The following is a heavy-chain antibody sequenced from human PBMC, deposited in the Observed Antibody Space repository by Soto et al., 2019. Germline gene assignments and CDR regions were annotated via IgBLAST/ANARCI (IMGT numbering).Heavy chain of an antibody. J-gene: IGHJ6*02. V-gene: IGHV3-48*03. D-gene: IGHD3-3*01. CDR1: GFTFSSYE. CDR2: ISSSGSTI. CDR3: ARDAILEWPYYGMDV. Sequence: PGGSLRLSCAASGFTFSSYEMNWVRQAPGKGLEWVSYISSSGSTIYYADSVKGRFTISRDNAKNSLYLQMNSLGAEDTAVYYCARDAILEWPYYGMDVGGQGTTVTVSS.